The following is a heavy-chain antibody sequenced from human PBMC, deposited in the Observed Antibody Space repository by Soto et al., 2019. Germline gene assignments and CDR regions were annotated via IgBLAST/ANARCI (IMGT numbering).Heavy chain of an antibody. Sequence: QVQLVQCGAEVKKPGSSVKVSCKASGGTFSSYAISWVRQAPGQGLEWMGGIIPIFGTENDAQKFQGRVTITADESTSTAYMELSSLRSEDTAVYYCARGGIVGATDAYYYYGMDVWGQGTTVTVSS. CDR2: IIPIFGTE. CDR1: GGTFSSYA. D-gene: IGHD1-26*01. J-gene: IGHJ6*02. CDR3: ARGGIVGATDAYYYYGMDV. V-gene: IGHV1-69*12.